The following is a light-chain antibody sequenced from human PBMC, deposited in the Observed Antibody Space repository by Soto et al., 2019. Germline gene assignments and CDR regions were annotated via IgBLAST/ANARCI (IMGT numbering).Light chain of an antibody. Sequence: QSALTQPASVSGSPGQSITISCTGTSSDVGGYNYVSWYQHHPCKAPKLLIYDVSNRPSGISNRFSGSKSDNTASLTISWLQPEDEADYYCSSYTTSNTRQIVFGTGTKVTVL. CDR2: DVS. J-gene: IGLJ1*01. CDR3: SSYTTSNTRQIV. V-gene: IGLV2-14*03. CDR1: SSDVGGYNY.